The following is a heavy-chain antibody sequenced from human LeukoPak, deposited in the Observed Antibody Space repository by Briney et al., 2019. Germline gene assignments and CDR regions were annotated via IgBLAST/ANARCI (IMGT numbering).Heavy chain of an antibody. J-gene: IGHJ4*02. Sequence: GGSLRLSCAASGFTFSSYGMSWVRQAPGKGLEWVSGINWNGGSTGYADSVKGRFTISRDNAKNSLYLQMNSLRAEDTALYHCARDGEWVYYDYVWGSYRPYYFDYWGQGILVTVSS. D-gene: IGHD3-16*02. V-gene: IGHV3-20*01. CDR1: GFTFSSYG. CDR3: ARDGEWVYYDYVWGSYRPYYFDY. CDR2: INWNGGST.